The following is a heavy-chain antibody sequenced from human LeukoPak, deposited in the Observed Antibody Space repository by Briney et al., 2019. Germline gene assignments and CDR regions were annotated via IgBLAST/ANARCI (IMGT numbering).Heavy chain of an antibody. V-gene: IGHV4-34*01. D-gene: IGHD2-21*02. J-gene: IGHJ4*02. CDR3: ARGPYCGGDCYSHLDY. CDR2: INHSGST. CDR1: GGSFSGYY. Sequence: SETLSLTCAVYGGSFSGYYWRWLRQPPGKGLEWTGEINHSGSTNYNPSLKSRVTISVDTSKNQFSLKLSSVTAADTAVYYCARGPYCGGDCYSHLDYWGQGTLVTVSS.